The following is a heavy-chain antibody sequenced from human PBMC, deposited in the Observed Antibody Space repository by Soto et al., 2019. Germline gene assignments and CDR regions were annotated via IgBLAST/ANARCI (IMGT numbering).Heavy chain of an antibody. CDR3: ARNPSQWLAHFDY. V-gene: IGHV4-39*01. D-gene: IGHD6-19*01. Sequence: QLQLQESGPGLVKPSETLSLTCTVSGGSISSSSYYWGWIRQPPGKGLEWIGSIYYSGSTYYNPSLNSRVALAEDTSKNQCSLKLSSVTAADTAVYYCARNPSQWLAHFDYWGQGTLVTVSS. J-gene: IGHJ4*02. CDR2: IYYSGST. CDR1: GGSISSSSYY.